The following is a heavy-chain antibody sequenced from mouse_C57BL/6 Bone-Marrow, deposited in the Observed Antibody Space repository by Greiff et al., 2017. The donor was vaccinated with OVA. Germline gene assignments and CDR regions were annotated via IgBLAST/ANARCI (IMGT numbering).Heavy chain of an antibody. CDR3: APYYYGSSYPFDY. CDR1: GFTFSSYG. D-gene: IGHD1-1*01. J-gene: IGHJ2*01. V-gene: IGHV5-6*01. CDR2: ISSGGSYT. Sequence: EVQLQESGGDLVKPGGSLKLSCAASGFTFSSYGMSWVRQTPDKRLEWVATISSGGSYTYYPDSVKGRFTISRDNAKNTLYLQMSSLKSEDTAMYYCAPYYYGSSYPFDYWGQGTTLTVSS.